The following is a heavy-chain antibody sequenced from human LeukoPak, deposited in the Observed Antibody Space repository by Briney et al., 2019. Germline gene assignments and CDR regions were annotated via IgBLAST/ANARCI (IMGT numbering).Heavy chain of an antibody. J-gene: IGHJ5*02. V-gene: IGHV4-59*01. CDR3: ARGHDYYYSGRQSWFDP. D-gene: IGHD3-10*01. Sequence: SETLSLTCTVSGGSISDYYWTWIRQPPEKGLEWIGYVHSIGGTNYNPSLKSRVTISVDTSKNQFSLKLSSVTAADTAFYYCARGHDYYYSGRQSWFDPWGQGTLVTVSS. CDR2: VHSIGGT. CDR1: GGSISDYY.